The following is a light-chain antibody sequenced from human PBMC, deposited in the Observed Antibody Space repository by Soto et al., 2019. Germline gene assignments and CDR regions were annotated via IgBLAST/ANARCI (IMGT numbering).Light chain of an antibody. V-gene: IGKV1-5*01. J-gene: IGKJ1*01. CDR3: QQYNSYWT. Sequence: DIQMTQSPSILSVSVSDRVTMXFRASQSISNSLAWYQQRPGTAPKLLIYDASSLESGVPSRFSGSGSGTEFTLTISSLQPDDFATYYCQQYNSYWTFGQGTKVDIK. CDR2: DAS. CDR1: QSISNS.